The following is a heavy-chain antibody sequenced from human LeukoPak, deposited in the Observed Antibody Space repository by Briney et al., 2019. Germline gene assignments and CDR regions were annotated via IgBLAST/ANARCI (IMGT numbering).Heavy chain of an antibody. J-gene: IGHJ3*01. CDR2: ISGGGGST. Sequence: GGSLRLSCAASGFSVYNYAMTWVRQAPGKGLEWVSTISGGGGSTHYADSVKGRFTISRDNSKSTLYLQVHSLRAEDTAVYYCAKAQTVVAAATRWQVGAFDLWGQGTVVTVSA. CDR1: GFSVYNYA. V-gene: IGHV3-23*01. CDR3: AKAQTVVAAATRWQVGAFDL. D-gene: IGHD2-2*01.